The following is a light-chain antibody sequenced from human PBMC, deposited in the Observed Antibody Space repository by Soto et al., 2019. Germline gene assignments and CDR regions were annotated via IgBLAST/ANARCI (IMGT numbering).Light chain of an antibody. CDR1: QSVSNSY. Sequence: ILTQSPATLSLSPGERATLSCRASQSVSNSYLFWYQQKPGQAPRLLIYGTSGRATGVPDRFSGSGSGTDFTLTISRLEPEDVAVYYCQHYGSSPLFTFGPGTKVDFK. V-gene: IGKV3-20*01. CDR3: QHYGSSPLFT. J-gene: IGKJ3*01. CDR2: GTS.